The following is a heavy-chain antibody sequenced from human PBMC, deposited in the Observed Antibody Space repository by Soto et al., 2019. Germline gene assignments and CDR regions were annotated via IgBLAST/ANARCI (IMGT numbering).Heavy chain of an antibody. D-gene: IGHD2-8*01. CDR3: ARAPIQEIVLMVYATAPYYYYGMDV. V-gene: IGHV1-69*01. CDR1: GGTFSSYA. CDR2: IIPIFGTA. J-gene: IGHJ6*02. Sequence: QVQLVQSGAEVKKPGSSVKVSCKASGGTFSSYAISWVRQAPGQGLEWMGGIIPIFGTANYAQKFQGRVTITADESTSTAYMELSSLRSEDTAVYYCARAPIQEIVLMVYATAPYYYYGMDVWGQGTTVTVSS.